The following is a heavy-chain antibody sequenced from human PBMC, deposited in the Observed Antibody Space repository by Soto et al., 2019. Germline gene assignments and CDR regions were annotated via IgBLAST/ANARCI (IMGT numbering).Heavy chain of an antibody. CDR1: GYTFTSYG. V-gene: IGHV1-18*01. D-gene: IGHD6-13*01. J-gene: IGHJ6*02. CDR3: AFAAAGYYYYGMDV. CDR2: ISAYNGNT. Sequence: QVQLVQSGAEVKKPGASVKVSCKASGYTFTSYGISWVRQAPGQGLEWMGWISAYNGNTNYAQKLQVIVTMTTETSTSTAYMELRSLRCDDTVVYYCAFAAAGYYYYGMDVWGQGTTGTVSS.